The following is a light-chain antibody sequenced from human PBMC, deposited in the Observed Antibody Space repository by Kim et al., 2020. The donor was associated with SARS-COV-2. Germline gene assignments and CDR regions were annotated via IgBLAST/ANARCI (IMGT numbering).Light chain of an antibody. Sequence: VSQGQTASITCSGDKLVDKYACWYQQKPGQSPVLVIYQDSKRPSGIPERFSGSNSGNTATLTISGTQAMDEADYYCQAWDSSTVVFGGGTQLTVL. CDR1: KLVDKY. V-gene: IGLV3-1*01. J-gene: IGLJ2*01. CDR3: QAWDSSTVV. CDR2: QDS.